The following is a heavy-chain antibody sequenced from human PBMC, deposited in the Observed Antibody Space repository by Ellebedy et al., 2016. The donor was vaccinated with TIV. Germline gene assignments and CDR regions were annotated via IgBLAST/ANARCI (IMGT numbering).Heavy chain of an antibody. V-gene: IGHV3-66*01. CDR3: ARGSDGQDY. CDR1: GFTVSDYF. Sequence: GGSLRLSCAASGFTVSDYFMTWVRQAPGKGLEWVSLIYKNGGINYTDSVNGRFTISRDNAKNTLYLQMNSLTVEDTGVYYCARGSDGQDYWGQGTLVTVSS. CDR2: IYKNGGI. J-gene: IGHJ4*02. D-gene: IGHD2-8*01.